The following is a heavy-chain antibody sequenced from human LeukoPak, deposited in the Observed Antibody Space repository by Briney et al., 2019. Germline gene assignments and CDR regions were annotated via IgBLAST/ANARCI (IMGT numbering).Heavy chain of an antibody. CDR1: GFTFSSYA. J-gene: IGHJ2*01. CDR3: AKGATGNYWYFDL. CDR2: ISGSGYNT. Sequence: GGSLRLSCAASGFTFSSYAVSWVRQASGRGLEWVSTISGSGYNTYYADPVRGRFTISRDNSETTVYLQMNSLRAEDTAIYYCAKGATGNYWYFDLWGRGTLVTVSS. D-gene: IGHD1-1*01. V-gene: IGHV3-23*01.